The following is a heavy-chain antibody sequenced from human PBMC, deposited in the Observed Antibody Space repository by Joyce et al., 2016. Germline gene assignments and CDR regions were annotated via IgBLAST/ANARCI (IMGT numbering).Heavy chain of an antibody. CDR1: GYTFSDSY. CDR3: ARAPMPPYAFDV. J-gene: IGHJ3*01. CDR2: INPDSGHT. Sequence: QVHLVQSGAEVKKPGASVKVSCKASGYTFSDSYIHWLRPAPGQGLQWMGRINPDSGHTIYVEKFQGRVTLTRDAAISTVYMEFSRLRSDDTAVYFCARAPMPPYAFDVWGQGTLVTVSA. D-gene: IGHD2-2*01. V-gene: IGHV1-2*06.